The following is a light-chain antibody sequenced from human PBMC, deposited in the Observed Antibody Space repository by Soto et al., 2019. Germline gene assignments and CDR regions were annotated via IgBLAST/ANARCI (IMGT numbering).Light chain of an antibody. CDR1: ASLLHSNGYNC. V-gene: IGKV2-28*01. Sequence: DIVMTQSPLSLPVTPGEPASISCRSSASLLHSNGYNCLDWYVQKPGQSPQLLIYFGSYRASGVPDRFSGSGSGTDFTLTISRVEAEDVGVYYCMQALHTPLTFGGGTKVEIK. CDR2: FGS. CDR3: MQALHTPLT. J-gene: IGKJ4*01.